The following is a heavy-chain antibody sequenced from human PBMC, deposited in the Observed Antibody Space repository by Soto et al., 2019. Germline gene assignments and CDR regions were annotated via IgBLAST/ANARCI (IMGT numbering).Heavy chain of an antibody. CDR2: ISDDGSNT. CDR3: ARENGGAASSYCDY. V-gene: IGHV3-30-3*01. Sequence: QVQLVESGGGVVQPGRSLRLSCAASGFTFTNYAIHWVRQAPGKGLEWMAIISDDGSNTLYAESVRGRFTVSRDNSKNTVLLAMNSLRGEDTSLYYCARENGGAASSYCDYWGQGTLVPVSS. J-gene: IGHJ4*02. CDR1: GFTFTNYA. D-gene: IGHD2-21*01.